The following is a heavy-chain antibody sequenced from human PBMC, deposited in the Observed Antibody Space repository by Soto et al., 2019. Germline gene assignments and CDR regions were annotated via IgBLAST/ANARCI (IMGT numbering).Heavy chain of an antibody. CDR3: AKDRYYDILAGYGVALDY. J-gene: IGHJ4*02. V-gene: IGHV3-30*18. CDR2: ISSDGTNK. Sequence: SLRLSCAASGFIFSSYGMHWVRQAPGKGLEWMTVISSDGTNKYYADSVKGRFTISRDNSKNTLFLQMNSLRAEDTAVYYCAKDRYYDILAGYGVALDYWGQGTLVTVSS. D-gene: IGHD3-9*01. CDR1: GFIFSSYG.